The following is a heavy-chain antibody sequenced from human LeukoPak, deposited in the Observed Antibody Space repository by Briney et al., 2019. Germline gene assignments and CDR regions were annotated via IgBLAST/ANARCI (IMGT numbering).Heavy chain of an antibody. J-gene: IGHJ4*02. CDR1: GGSVSSGSYY. Sequence: SETLSLTCTVSGGSVSSGSYYWNWIRQPAGKGLEWIGRIYTSGSTNYNPSLKSRVTISVDTSKNQFSLKLSSVTAADTAVYYCAREAELDITISDWGQGTLVTVSS. CDR3: AREAELDITISD. V-gene: IGHV4-61*02. D-gene: IGHD3-3*01. CDR2: IYTSGST.